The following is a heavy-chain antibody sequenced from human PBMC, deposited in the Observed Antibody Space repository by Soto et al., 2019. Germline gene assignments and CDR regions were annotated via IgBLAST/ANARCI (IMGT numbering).Heavy chain of an antibody. CDR3: LIGNSPSST. D-gene: IGHD3-16*01. V-gene: IGHV3-7*02. Sequence: EVQLVESGGGSVQPGGSLRLSCVTSGFSFSTFWLNWVRQAPGKGLEWVANINQDGSEKYYVDSVKGRFTISRDNAQSSLYLQMNSLRVEDTAVYYWLIGNSPSSTWGQGPLVTVSS. CDR2: INQDGSEK. J-gene: IGHJ5*02. CDR1: GFSFSTFW.